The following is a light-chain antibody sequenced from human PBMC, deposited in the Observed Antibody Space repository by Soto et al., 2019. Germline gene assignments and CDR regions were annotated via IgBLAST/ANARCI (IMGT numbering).Light chain of an antibody. CDR1: SSDVGGSNY. CDR3: SSYTSSSLYV. J-gene: IGLJ1*01. Sequence: QSALTQPASVSGSPGQSITISCTGTSSDVGGSNYVSWYQQLPGKAPKLMIYDVSDRPSGVSNRFSGSKSGNTASLTISGLQAEDEADYYCSSYTSSSLYVFGTGTKATV. V-gene: IGLV2-14*01. CDR2: DVS.